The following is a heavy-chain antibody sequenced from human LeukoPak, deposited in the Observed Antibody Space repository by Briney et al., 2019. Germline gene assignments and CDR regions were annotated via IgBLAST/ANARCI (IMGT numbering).Heavy chain of an antibody. V-gene: IGHV3-74*01. D-gene: IGHD1-26*01. J-gene: IGHJ5*02. CDR3: ARSVGTTTHWFDP. Sequence: PGGSLRLSCAASGLTLSSYWMHWVRQAPGKGLVWVSRINSDGSSTNYADSVKGRFTISRDNAKNTLYLQMNSLRAEDTAVYYYARSVGTTTHWFDPWGQGTLVTVSS. CDR2: INSDGSST. CDR1: GLTLSSYW.